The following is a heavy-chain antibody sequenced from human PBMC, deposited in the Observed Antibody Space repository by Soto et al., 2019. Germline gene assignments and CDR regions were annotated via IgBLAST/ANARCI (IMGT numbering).Heavy chain of an antibody. Sequence: SVKGGCYSSVYTFSSYALTTCRQAPGQGLEWMGGIIPIFGTANYAQKFQGRVTITADKSTSTAYMELSTLRSEDTAVYYCARGGYAILTGYFYYYGMDVWGQATTVT. V-gene: IGHV1-69*06. CDR1: VYTFSSYA. CDR2: IIPIFGTA. J-gene: IGHJ6*02. D-gene: IGHD3-9*01. CDR3: ARGGYAILTGYFYYYGMDV.